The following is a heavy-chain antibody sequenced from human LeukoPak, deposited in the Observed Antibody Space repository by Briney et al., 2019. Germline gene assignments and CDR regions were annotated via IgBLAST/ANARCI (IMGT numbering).Heavy chain of an antibody. D-gene: IGHD3-22*01. Sequence: GASVKVSCKASGYTFTGYYMHWVRQAPGQGLEWMGWINPNSGGTNYAQKFQGRVTMTRDTSISTAYMELSRLRSDDTAVYYCVLPRDSSGYQDYWGQGTLVTVSS. CDR1: GYTFTGYY. CDR2: INPNSGGT. V-gene: IGHV1-2*02. J-gene: IGHJ4*02. CDR3: VLPRDSSGYQDY.